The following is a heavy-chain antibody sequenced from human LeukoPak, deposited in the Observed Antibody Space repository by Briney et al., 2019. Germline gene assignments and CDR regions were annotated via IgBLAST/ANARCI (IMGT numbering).Heavy chain of an antibody. CDR1: GFTVSSNY. CDR3: ARDGNYYDSSGSITLDY. CDR2: IYSGGST. J-gene: IGHJ4*02. V-gene: IGHV3-66*02. D-gene: IGHD3-22*01. Sequence: PGGSLRLSCAASGFTVSSNYMSWVRQAPGKGLEWVSVIYSGGSTYYEDSVKGRFTISRDNSKNTLYLQMNSLRAEDTAVYYCARDGNYYDSSGSITLDYWGQGTLVTVSS.